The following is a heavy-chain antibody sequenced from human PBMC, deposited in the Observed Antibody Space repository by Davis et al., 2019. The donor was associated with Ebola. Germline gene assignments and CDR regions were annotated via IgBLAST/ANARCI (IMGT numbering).Heavy chain of an antibody. CDR3: ARSTRGPVALDH. V-gene: IGHV4-30-2*01. CDR2: ISHSGNT. J-gene: IGHJ4*02. D-gene: IGHD4-23*01. CDR1: GGSISNGDYS. Sequence: SETLSLTCTVSGGSISNGDYSWSWIRQPPGKGLEWIGEISHSGNTVYKPSLKGRVTILIDKSTNQFSLKVTSVTAADPAVYYCARSTRGPVALDHWGQGSLVSVSS.